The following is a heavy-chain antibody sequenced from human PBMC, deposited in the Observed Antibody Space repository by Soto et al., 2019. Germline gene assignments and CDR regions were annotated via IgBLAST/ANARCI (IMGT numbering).Heavy chain of an antibody. J-gene: IGHJ6*02. CDR2: IVVGSGNT. CDR3: AADNRPNTAPDYYYGMDV. CDR1: GFTFTSSA. D-gene: IGHD5-18*01. Sequence: AASVKVSSKASGFTFTSSAVQWVRQARGQRLEWIGWIVVGSGNTNYAQKFQERVTITRDMSTSTAYMELSSLRSEDTAVYYCAADNRPNTAPDYYYGMDVWGQGTTVTVSS. V-gene: IGHV1-58*01.